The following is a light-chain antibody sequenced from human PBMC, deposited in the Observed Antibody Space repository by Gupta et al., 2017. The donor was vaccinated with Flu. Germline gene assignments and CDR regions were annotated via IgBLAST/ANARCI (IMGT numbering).Light chain of an antibody. CDR3: QHHHSCIFT. J-gene: IGKJ3*01. Sequence: IVWTKYPAFLSASIGDRVTITCRASQGIGGFLAWYQQKPGQAPKLLIYDASTLQSGVPSRFSGSGSGTEFTLTISRQQPEDSAIYYCQHHHSCIFTFGHGTKVDVK. CDR2: DAS. V-gene: IGKV1-9*01. CDR1: QGIGGF.